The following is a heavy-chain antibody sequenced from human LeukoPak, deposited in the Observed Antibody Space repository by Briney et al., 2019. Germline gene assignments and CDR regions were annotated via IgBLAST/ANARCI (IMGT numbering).Heavy chain of an antibody. J-gene: IGHJ4*02. CDR3: ARWGDHYGDPHFDY. V-gene: IGHV4-39*01. Sequence: SETLSLTCAVSSGSISSSGYYWGWIRQPPGKGLEWIGSIYYSGSTYYNPSLKSRVTISVDTSKNQFSLKLSSVTAADTAVYYCARWGDHYGDPHFDYWGQGTLVTVSS. CDR1: SGSISSSGYY. CDR2: IYYSGST. D-gene: IGHD4-17*01.